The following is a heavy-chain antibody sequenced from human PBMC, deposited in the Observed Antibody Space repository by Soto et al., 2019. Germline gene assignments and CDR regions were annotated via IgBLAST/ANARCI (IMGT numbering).Heavy chain of an antibody. CDR3: ARDVVHYYDSSGYYRRTFDY. CDR2: IYYSGST. D-gene: IGHD3-22*01. CDR1: GGSVSSGSYY. Sequence: SETLSLTCTVSGGSVSSGSYYWSWIRQPPGKGLDWIGYIYYSGSTNYNPSLKSRVTISVDTSKNQFSLKLSSVTAADTAVYYCARDVVHYYDSSGYYRRTFDYWGQGTLVTVSS. J-gene: IGHJ4*02. V-gene: IGHV4-61*01.